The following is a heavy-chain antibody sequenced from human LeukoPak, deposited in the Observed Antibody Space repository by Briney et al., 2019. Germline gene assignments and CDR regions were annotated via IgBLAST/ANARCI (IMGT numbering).Heavy chain of an antibody. D-gene: IGHD2-15*01. CDR3: ARGGYCSGGSCYPIDY. V-gene: IGHV1-18*01. Sequence: ASVKVSCKASGYIFTRYGISWVRQAPGQGLEWMGWISADNGNTNYAQKLQGRVTMTTDTSTSTAYMELRSLRSHDTAVYYCARGGYCSGGSCYPIDYWGQGTLVTVSS. CDR2: ISADNGNT. CDR1: GYIFTRYG. J-gene: IGHJ4*02.